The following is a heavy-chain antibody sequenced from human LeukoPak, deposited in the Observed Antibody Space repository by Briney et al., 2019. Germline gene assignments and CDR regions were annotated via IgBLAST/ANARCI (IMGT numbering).Heavy chain of an antibody. J-gene: IGHJ4*02. V-gene: IGHV1-8*02. CDR2: MNPSSGTT. CDR3: ARDTGTTGSSDY. Sequence: ASVKVSCKASGYTFTNYDINWVRQASGHGLEWLGWMNPSSGTTGYAQRFQGRVTMTRNTSINTAYMELSSLRSEDTAVYYCARDTGTTGSSDYWGQGTLVTVSS. D-gene: IGHD1-7*01. CDR1: GYTFTNYD.